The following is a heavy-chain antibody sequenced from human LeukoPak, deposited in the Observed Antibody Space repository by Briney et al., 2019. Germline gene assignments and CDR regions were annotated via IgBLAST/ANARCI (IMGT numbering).Heavy chain of an antibody. J-gene: IGHJ4*02. CDR1: GGSFSGYY. D-gene: IGHD2-15*01. CDR2: INHSGST. Sequence: PSETLSLTCAVYGGSFSGYYWSWIRQPPGKGLEWIGEINHSGSTNYNPSLKSRVTISVDTSKNQFSLKLSSVTAADTAVYYCARGQVVVAAIDYWGQGTLVTVSS. V-gene: IGHV4-34*01. CDR3: ARGQVVVAAIDY.